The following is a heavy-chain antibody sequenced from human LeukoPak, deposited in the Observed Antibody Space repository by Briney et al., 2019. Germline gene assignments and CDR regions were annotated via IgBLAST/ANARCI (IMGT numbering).Heavy chain of an antibody. J-gene: IGHJ4*02. Sequence: SETLSLTCTVSGGSISSYYWSWIRQPPGKGLEWTGYIYYSGSTNYNPSLKSRVTISVDTSKNQFSLKLSSVTAADTAVYYCARGSSSNDYWGQGTLVTVSS. CDR1: GGSISSYY. D-gene: IGHD6-6*01. V-gene: IGHV4-59*01. CDR2: IYYSGST. CDR3: ARGSSSNDY.